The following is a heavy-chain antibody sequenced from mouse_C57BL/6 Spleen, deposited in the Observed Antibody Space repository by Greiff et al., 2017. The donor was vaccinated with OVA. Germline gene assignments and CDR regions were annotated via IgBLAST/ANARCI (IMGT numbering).Heavy chain of an antibody. Sequence: EVKLQESGAELVRPGASVMLSCTASGFNIKDDYMHWVKQRPEQGLEWIGWIDPENGDTEYASKFQGKATITADTSSNTAYLQLSSLTSEDTAVYYCTRITTVVARYFDVWGTGTTVTVSS. J-gene: IGHJ1*03. V-gene: IGHV14-4*01. CDR2: IDPENGDT. CDR3: TRITTVVARYFDV. D-gene: IGHD1-1*01. CDR1: GFNIKDDY.